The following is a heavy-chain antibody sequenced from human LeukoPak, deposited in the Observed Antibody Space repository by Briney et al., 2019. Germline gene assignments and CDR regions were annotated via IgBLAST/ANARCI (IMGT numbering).Heavy chain of an antibody. D-gene: IGHD2-15*01. CDR3: AKGKLVVVAAMAGALDY. Sequence: GGSLRLSCAASGFTFDDYAMHWVRQAPGKGLEWVSGISWNSGSIGYADSVKGRFTISRDNAKNSLYLQMNSLRAEDTALYYCAKGKLVVVAAMAGALDYWGQGTLVTVSS. CDR1: GFTFDDYA. V-gene: IGHV3-9*01. J-gene: IGHJ4*02. CDR2: ISWNSGSI.